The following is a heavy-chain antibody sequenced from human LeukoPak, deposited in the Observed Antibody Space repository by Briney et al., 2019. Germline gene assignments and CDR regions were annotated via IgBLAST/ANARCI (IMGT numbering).Heavy chain of an antibody. V-gene: IGHV3-21*01. Sequence: GGSLRLSCAASGFTFSSYNMNWVRQAPGKGLEWVSSITSSSSYIYYADSVKGRFTISRDNAKNSLYLQMNSLRAEDTAVYYCAREEDYIDSSGYYLSAFDMWGQGTMVTVSS. J-gene: IGHJ3*02. CDR3: AREEDYIDSSGYYLSAFDM. CDR1: GFTFSSYN. D-gene: IGHD3-22*01. CDR2: ITSSSSYI.